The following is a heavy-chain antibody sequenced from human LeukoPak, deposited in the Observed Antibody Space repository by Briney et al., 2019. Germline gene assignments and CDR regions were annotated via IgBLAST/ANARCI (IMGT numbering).Heavy chain of an antibody. CDR3: AISLYSSSGLRY. D-gene: IGHD6-13*01. V-gene: IGHV3-30*04. CDR1: GFTFSSYA. J-gene: IGHJ4*02. Sequence: PGGSLRLSCAASGFTFSSYAMHWVRQAPGKGLEWVAVISYDGSNKYYADSVKGRFTISRDNSKNTLYLQMNSLRAEDTAVYYCAISLYSSSGLRYWGQGTLVTVSS. CDR2: ISYDGSNK.